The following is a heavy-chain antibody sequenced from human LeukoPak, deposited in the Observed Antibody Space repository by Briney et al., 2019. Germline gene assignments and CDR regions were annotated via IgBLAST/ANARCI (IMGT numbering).Heavy chain of an antibody. CDR3: AKEEAYIAFLY. Sequence: GASVKVSCKASGYTFTSYDISWVRQATGQGLEWMARINPNTGVADSAQKFQGRVTMTRDTSITTAYLELINLRSDDTAVYYCAKEEAYIAFLYWGQGTLVTVSS. V-gene: IGHV1-2*06. CDR1: GYTFTSYD. D-gene: IGHD2/OR15-2a*01. J-gene: IGHJ4*02. CDR2: INPNTGVA.